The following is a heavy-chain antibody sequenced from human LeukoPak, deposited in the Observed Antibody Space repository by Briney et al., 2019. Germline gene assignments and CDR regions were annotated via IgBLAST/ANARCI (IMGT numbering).Heavy chain of an antibody. CDR2: IHTNGNT. CDR3: ARGTGPRYGGRPDY. V-gene: IGHV4-61*02. Sequence: PSETLSLTRTVSGDSINSGNYYWNWIRQPAGKGLEYVGRIHTNGNTDYNPSLKSRVTISVDTSKNQFSLKLNSVIAADTAVYYCARGTGPRYGGRPDYWGQGTLVTVSS. CDR1: GDSINSGNYY. D-gene: IGHD4-23*01. J-gene: IGHJ4*02.